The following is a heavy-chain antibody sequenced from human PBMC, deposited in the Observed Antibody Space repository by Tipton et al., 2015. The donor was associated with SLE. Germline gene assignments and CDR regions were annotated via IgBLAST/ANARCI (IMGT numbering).Heavy chain of an antibody. D-gene: IGHD1-26*01. CDR3: ASLKWEPPFGYFDY. Sequence: TLSLTCAVYGGSFSGYYWSWIRQPPGKGLEWIGSIYYSGSTYYNPSLKSRVTISVDTSKNQFSLKLSSVTAADTAVYYCASLKWEPPFGYFDYWGQGTLVTVSS. CDR2: IYYSGST. J-gene: IGHJ4*02. V-gene: IGHV4-34*01. CDR1: GGSFSGYY.